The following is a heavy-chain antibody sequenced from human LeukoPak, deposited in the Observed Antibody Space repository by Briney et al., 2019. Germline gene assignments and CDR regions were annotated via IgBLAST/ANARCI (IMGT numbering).Heavy chain of an antibody. D-gene: IGHD3-22*01. CDR3: ARYYDSSGYPDY. CDR2: IGPSGTAI. CDR1: GFTFSSYA. Sequence: PGGSLRLSCAASGFTFSSYAMNWVRQAPGRGLEWVSYIGPSGTAIYYADSVKGRFTISRDNSKNTLYLQMNSLRAEDTAVYYCARYYDSSGYPDYWGQGTLVTVSS. J-gene: IGHJ4*02. V-gene: IGHV3-48*01.